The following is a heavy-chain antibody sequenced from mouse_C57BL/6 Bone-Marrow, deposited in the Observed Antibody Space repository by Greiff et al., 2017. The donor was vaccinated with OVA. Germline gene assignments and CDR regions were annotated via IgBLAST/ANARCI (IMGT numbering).Heavy chain of an antibody. V-gene: IGHV1-26*01. CDR1: GYTFTDYY. CDR2: INPNNGGT. Sequence: VQLQQSGPELVKPGASVKISCKASGYTFTDYYMNWVKQSHGKSLEWIGDINPNNGGTSYNQKFKGKATLTVDKSSSTAYMELRSLTSEDSAVYYCARDGYSFADWGQGTLVTVSA. D-gene: IGHD2-3*01. CDR3: ARDGYSFAD. J-gene: IGHJ3*01.